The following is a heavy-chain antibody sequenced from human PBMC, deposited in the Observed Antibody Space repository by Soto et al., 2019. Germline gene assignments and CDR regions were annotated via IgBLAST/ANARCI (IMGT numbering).Heavy chain of an antibody. Sequence: SVKVSCKASGGTFSTYAISWVRQAPGQGLEWMGGIIPIYGTANYAQKFQGGVTMTADESTSTVYMELSSLRSDDTAVYYCAREDMPGGYNAPGTYGYDYWGQGTLVTVSS. J-gene: IGHJ4*02. V-gene: IGHV1-69*13. D-gene: IGHD5-18*01. CDR1: GGTFSTYA. CDR3: AREDMPGGYNAPGTYGYDY. CDR2: IIPIYGTA.